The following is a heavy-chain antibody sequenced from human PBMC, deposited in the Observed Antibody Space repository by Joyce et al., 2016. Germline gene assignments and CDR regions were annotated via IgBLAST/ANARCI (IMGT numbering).Heavy chain of an antibody. V-gene: IGHV3-74*03. J-gene: IGHJ4*02. D-gene: IGHD1-1*01. CDR2: INKDGSAT. CDR1: GFIFRDYR. CDR3: ARDDDDPFDC. Sequence: EVQLVESGGGLVQPGGSLILSCEGSGFIFRDYRMHWVRQAPGKGLVWISYINKDGSATLYADSVKGRFSVSRDNAKNMLFLEMKTLGAEDTAVYYCARDDDDPFDCWGQGTLVTVAS.